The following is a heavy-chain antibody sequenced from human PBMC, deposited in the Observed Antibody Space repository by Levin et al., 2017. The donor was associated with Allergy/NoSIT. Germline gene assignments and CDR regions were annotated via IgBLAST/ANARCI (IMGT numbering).Heavy chain of an antibody. J-gene: IGHJ4*02. CDR3: AAVRNLWFGELGYFDY. V-gene: IGHV4-39*01. CDR1: AGSMSTTSYY. Sequence: SETLSLTCTVSAGSMSTTSYYWGWARQPPGTGLEWIGSIYYSGTIYYNPSLKSRVTISVDTSKNQFSLKLSSVTAADTAVYHCAAVRNLWFGELGYFDYWGQGALVTVSS. D-gene: IGHD3-10*01. CDR2: IYYSGTI.